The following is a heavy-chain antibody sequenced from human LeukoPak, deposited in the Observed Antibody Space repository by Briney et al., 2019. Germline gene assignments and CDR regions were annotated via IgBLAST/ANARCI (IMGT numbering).Heavy chain of an antibody. CDR3: ARGRGGFGKDHYGSGSSPRKYYYDY. Sequence: PSETLSLTCAVYGGSFSGYYWSWIRQPPGKGLEWIGEINHSGSTNYNPSLKSRVTISVDTSKNQFSLKLSSVTAADTAVYYCARGRGGFGKDHYGSGSSPRKYYYDYWGQGTLVTVSS. J-gene: IGHJ4*02. D-gene: IGHD3-10*01. CDR2: INHSGST. V-gene: IGHV4-34*01. CDR1: GGSFSGYY.